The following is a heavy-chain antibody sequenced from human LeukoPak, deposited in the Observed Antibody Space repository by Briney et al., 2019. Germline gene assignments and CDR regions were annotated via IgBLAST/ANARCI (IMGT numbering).Heavy chain of an antibody. Sequence: GASVKVSCKASGGTFSSYAISWVRQAPGKGLEWMGGFDPEDGETIYAQKFQGRVTMTEDTSTDTAYMELSSLRSEDTAVYYCATDVQKWELATGGFDYWGQGTLVTVSS. V-gene: IGHV1-24*01. CDR2: FDPEDGET. CDR1: GGTFSSYA. J-gene: IGHJ4*02. CDR3: ATDVQKWELATGGFDY. D-gene: IGHD1-26*01.